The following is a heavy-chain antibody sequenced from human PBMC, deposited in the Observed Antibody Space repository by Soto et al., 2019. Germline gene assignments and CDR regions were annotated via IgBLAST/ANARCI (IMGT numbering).Heavy chain of an antibody. CDR2: INPNSGGT. Sequence: ASVKFSCKASGYTFTGYYMHWVRQAPGQGLEWMGWINPNSGGTNYAQKFQGWVTMTRDTSISTAYMELSRLRSDDTAVYYCARDRKGPDSSSSYYYYGMDVWGQGTTVTVSS. V-gene: IGHV1-2*04. J-gene: IGHJ6*02. CDR1: GYTFTGYY. CDR3: ARDRKGPDSSSSYYYYGMDV. D-gene: IGHD6-6*01.